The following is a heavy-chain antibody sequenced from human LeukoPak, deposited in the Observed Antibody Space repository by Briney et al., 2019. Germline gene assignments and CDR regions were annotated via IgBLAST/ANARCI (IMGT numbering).Heavy chain of an antibody. V-gene: IGHV3-74*01. CDR2: INSDGSST. CDR1: GFTFSSYW. Sequence: GGSLRLSCAASGFTFSSYWMHWVRQAPGKGLVWVSRINSDGSSTRYADSVKGRFTISRDNAKNTLYLQMNSLRAEDTAVYYCARENAGTIGLVKYYYYYYMDVWGKGTTVTVSS. CDR3: ARENAGTIGLVKYYYYYYMDV. D-gene: IGHD1-1*01. J-gene: IGHJ6*03.